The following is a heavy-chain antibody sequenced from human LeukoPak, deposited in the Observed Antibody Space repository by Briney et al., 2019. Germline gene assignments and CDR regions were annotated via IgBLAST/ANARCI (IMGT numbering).Heavy chain of an antibody. J-gene: IGHJ3*02. CDR3: ATDRLAARGAFDI. D-gene: IGHD6-6*01. CDR1: GGTFSSYA. Sequence: ASVKVSCKASGGTFSSYAISWVRQAPGQGLEWMGRIIPILGIANYAQKFQGRVTMTEDTSTDTAYMELSSLRSEDTAVYYCATDRLAARGAFDIWGQGTMVTVSS. V-gene: IGHV1-69*04. CDR2: IIPILGIA.